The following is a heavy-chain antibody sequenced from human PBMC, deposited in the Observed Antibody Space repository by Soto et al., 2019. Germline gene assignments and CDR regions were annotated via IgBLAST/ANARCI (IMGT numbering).Heavy chain of an antibody. V-gene: IGHV3-15*05. J-gene: IGHJ4*02. D-gene: IGHD3-22*01. CDR1: GVTFSNAW. CDR3: TPNTGYYYDSSVGTIDY. CDR2: IKSKTDGGTT. Sequence: EVQLVESGGGLVKPGGSLRLSCAASGVTFSNAWMSWVRQAPGKGLEWVGRIKSKTDGGTTDYAAPVKVRFTISRDDSKNTLYLQMNSLKTEDTAVYYCTPNTGYYYDSSVGTIDYWGQGNLVTVSS.